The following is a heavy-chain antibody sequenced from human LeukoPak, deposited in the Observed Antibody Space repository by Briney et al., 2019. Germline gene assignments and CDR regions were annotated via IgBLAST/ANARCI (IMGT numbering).Heavy chain of an antibody. CDR3: AELGITMIGGV. D-gene: IGHD3-10*02. CDR2: ISGSCCTK. Sequence: GGSLRLSCAASGFTFSTCAMSWVRQAPGKGLERVSAISGSCCTKFYADSVKGHLTIFRDNSKNTLYLQMNSLRAEDTAVYYCAELGITMIGGVWGKGTTVTISS. CDR1: GFTFSTCA. J-gene: IGHJ6*04. V-gene: IGHV3-23*01.